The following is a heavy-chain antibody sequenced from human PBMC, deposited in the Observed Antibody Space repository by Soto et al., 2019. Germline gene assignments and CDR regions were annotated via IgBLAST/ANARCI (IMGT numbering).Heavy chain of an antibody. CDR3: AISPQWTPLFRGGVDV. Sequence: EVPLVESGGGLVKPGGSLRLSCAASGFTFSSFSMNWVRQAPGKGLEWVSSISSTSSNIYHADSLKGRFTISRDNAQNSLYLQMNSLRAEDTAVYYCAISPQWTPLFRGGVDVWGQGTTVIVAS. CDR1: GFTFSSFS. J-gene: IGHJ6*02. D-gene: IGHD2-21*01. V-gene: IGHV3-21*01. CDR2: ISSTSSNI.